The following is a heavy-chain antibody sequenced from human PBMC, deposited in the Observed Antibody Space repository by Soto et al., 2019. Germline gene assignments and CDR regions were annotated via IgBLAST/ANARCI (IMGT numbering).Heavy chain of an antibody. D-gene: IGHD3-22*01. J-gene: IGHJ4*02. CDR2: ISYDGSNK. Sequence: GGSLRLSCAASGFTFRSYGMHWVRQAPGKGLEWVAVISYDGSNKYYADSVKGRFTISRDNSKNTLYLQMNSLRAEDTAVYYCARDRHDSSGYYYDFGYWGQGTLVTVSS. CDR1: GFTFRSYG. V-gene: IGHV3-30*03. CDR3: ARDRHDSSGYYYDFGY.